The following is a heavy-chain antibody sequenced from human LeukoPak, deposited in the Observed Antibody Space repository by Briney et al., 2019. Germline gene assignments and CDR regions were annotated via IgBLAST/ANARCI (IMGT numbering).Heavy chain of an antibody. CDR2: IIPIFGTA. D-gene: IGHD3-9*01. CDR3: ARDSDPETGRYAFDI. CDR1: GGTFSSYA. J-gene: IGHJ3*02. Sequence: ASVKVSCKASGGTFSSYAISWVRQAPGQGLEWMGRIIPIFGTANYAQKFQGRVTITTDESTSTAYMELSSLRSEDTAVYYCARDSDPETGRYAFDIWGQGTMVTVSS. V-gene: IGHV1-69*05.